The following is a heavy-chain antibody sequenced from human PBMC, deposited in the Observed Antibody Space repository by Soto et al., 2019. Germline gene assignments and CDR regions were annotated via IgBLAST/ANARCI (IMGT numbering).Heavy chain of an antibody. CDR3: ARERELYSR. D-gene: IGHD1-26*01. CDR2: IKEDGSEK. CDR1: GFTFSNYW. J-gene: IGHJ1*01. Sequence: XGSLRLSCAASGFTFSNYWMSWVRQAPGKGLDWVANIKEDGSEKYYVDSVKGRFTISRDNAKNSLYLQMNSLRAEDTALYYCARERELYSRWGQGPQVTVSS. V-gene: IGHV3-7*01.